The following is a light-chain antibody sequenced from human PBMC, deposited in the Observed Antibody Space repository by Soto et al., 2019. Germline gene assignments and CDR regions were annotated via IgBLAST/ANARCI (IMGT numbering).Light chain of an antibody. CDR3: QQYNNWPYP. CDR2: GAS. V-gene: IGKV3-15*01. CDR1: QTVSSN. Sequence: EIVMTQSPATLSVSPGERATLSCRASQTVSSNLAWYQQKPGQAPRLLIYGASTRATGIPARFSSSGSGTEFTLTISSLQSEDFAVYYCQQYNNWPYPFGQGTKREIK. J-gene: IGKJ2*01.